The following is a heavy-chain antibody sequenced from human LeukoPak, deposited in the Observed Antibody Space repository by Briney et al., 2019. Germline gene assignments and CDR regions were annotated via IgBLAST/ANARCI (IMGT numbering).Heavy chain of an antibody. Sequence: PGGSLRLSCAASGSTFSSYGMHWVRQAPGKGLEWVAFIVYDGSDKYYADSVKGRFTISRDNSKNTLYLQMNSLGAEDTAVYYCAVPYYYDSSGYHDAFDIWGQGTMVTVSS. CDR3: AVPYYYDSSGYHDAFDI. D-gene: IGHD3-22*01. CDR2: IVYDGSDK. J-gene: IGHJ3*02. CDR1: GSTFSSYG. V-gene: IGHV3-30*02.